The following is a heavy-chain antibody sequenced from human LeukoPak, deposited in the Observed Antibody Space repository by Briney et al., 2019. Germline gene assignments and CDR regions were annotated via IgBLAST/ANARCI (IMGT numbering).Heavy chain of an antibody. Sequence: SDPLSLICTVSRGFIRTYYWSWLRQSRGEGLEGFGYIYDSGDSKYNPSLKSRVTISVDTTKNQFSLKLSSVTAADTAVYYCARSGGNYYDTDAFDIWGQGTMVTVSS. CDR1: RGFIRTYY. CDR3: ARSGGNYYDTDAFDI. D-gene: IGHD1-26*01. J-gene: IGHJ3*02. V-gene: IGHV4-59*08. CDR2: IYDSGDS.